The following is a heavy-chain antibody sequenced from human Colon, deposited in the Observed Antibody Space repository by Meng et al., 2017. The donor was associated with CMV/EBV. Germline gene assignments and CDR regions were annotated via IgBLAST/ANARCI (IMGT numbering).Heavy chain of an antibody. Sequence: GGSLRLSCAASGFSLNHYGMNWVRQAPGRGLEWVSYISSSSTYIFYADSVKGRFTISRDNAKSTLYLQMNSLRAEDTATYYCARDPRGYGMDVWGQGTTVTVSS. J-gene: IGHJ6*02. CDR2: ISSSSTYI. V-gene: IGHV3-21*01. CDR3: ARDPRGYGMDV. CDR1: GFSLNHYG.